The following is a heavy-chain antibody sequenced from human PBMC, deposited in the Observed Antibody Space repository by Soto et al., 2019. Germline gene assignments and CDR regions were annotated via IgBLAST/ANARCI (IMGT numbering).Heavy chain of an antibody. CDR1: GYTFTAYA. CDR3: ARSAISPFGGLIGPFDY. CDR2: INAGNGNT. V-gene: IGHV1-3*05. D-gene: IGHD3-16*02. Sequence: QVQLVQSGAEEKKPGASVKVSCKASGYTFTAYAMHWVRQAPGQRLEWMGWINAGNGNTRYSQKFPTRVTITSDTSASTAHMELSSLRFEDTAVYYCARSAISPFGGLIGPFDYWGQGNLVAVSS. J-gene: IGHJ4*02.